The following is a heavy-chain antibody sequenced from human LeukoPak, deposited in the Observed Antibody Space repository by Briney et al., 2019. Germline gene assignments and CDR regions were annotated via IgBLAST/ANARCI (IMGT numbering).Heavy chain of an antibody. V-gene: IGHV3-74*01. CDR2: IKSDGSRI. J-gene: IGHJ1*01. CDR3: AFLPPGH. CDR1: GFTFLNYA. D-gene: IGHD3-3*01. Sequence: GGSLRLSCEASGFTFLNYAMSWVRQAPGKGLVWVSRIKSDGSRITYADSVRGRFTISRDNAKNTLYLQMNSLRAEDTAVYYCAFLPPGHWGQGTLVTVSS.